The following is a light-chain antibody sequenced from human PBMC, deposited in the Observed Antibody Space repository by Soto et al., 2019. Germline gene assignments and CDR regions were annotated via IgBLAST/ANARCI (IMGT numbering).Light chain of an antibody. CDR2: EVT. CDR1: SSDVGTYNH. J-gene: IGLJ1*01. CDR3: SSYTGSSTLDV. V-gene: IGLV2-14*01. Sequence: QSVLTQPASVSGSPGQSITISCTGTSSDVGTYNHVSWYQQHPGKAPKVMIYEVTYRPSGVSNRFSGSKSGNTASLTISGLQAEDEAEYYCSSYTGSSTLDVFGTGTKVTVL.